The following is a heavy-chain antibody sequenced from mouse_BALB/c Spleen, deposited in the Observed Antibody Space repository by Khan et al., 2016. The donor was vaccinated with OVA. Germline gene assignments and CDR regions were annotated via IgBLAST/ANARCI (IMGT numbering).Heavy chain of an antibody. V-gene: IGHV9-3-1*01. CDR3: ARVGYNGTMDY. J-gene: IGHJ4*01. Sequence: QIQLVQSGPELKKPGETVKISCKASGYTFTNYGMNWVKQAPGKGLKWMGWINTYTGEPTYADDFKGRFAFSLETYASTAYLQINNLKNEDTATYFCARVGYNGTMDYWGQGTSVTVSS. D-gene: IGHD2-14*01. CDR1: GYTFTNYG. CDR2: INTYTGEP.